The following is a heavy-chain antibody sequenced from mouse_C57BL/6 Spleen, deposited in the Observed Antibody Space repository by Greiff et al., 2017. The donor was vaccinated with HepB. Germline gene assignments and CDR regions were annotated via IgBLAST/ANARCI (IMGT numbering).Heavy chain of an antibody. V-gene: IGHV1-20*01. D-gene: IGHD1-1*01. CDR3: ARSWAHGSSYWFAY. Sequence: VQLQQSGPELVKPGDSVKISCKASGYSFTGYFMNWVMQSHGKSLEWIGRINPYNGDTFYNQKFKGKATLTVDKSSSTAHMELRSLTSEDSAVYYCARSWAHGSSYWFAYWGQGTLVTVSA. CDR1: GYSFTGYF. CDR2: INPYNGDT. J-gene: IGHJ3*01.